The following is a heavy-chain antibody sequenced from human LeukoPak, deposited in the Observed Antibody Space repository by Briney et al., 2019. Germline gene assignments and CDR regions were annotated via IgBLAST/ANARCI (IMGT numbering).Heavy chain of an antibody. D-gene: IGHD6-13*01. J-gene: IGHJ5*02. V-gene: IGHV4-38-2*02. CDR3: ARVPPLRGSNWYGRWFDP. CDR1: GYSISRGYF. CDR2: IYESGT. Sequence: SETLSLTCSVSGYSISRGYFWSWIRQTPVKGLEWIATIYESGTYYSPSLKSRLTISMDTSKNQFFLNLRSVTAADTAVYYCARVPPLRGSNWYGRWFDPWGQGILVTVSS.